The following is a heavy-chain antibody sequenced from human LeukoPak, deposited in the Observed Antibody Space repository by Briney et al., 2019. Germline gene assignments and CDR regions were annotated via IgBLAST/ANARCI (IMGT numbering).Heavy chain of an antibody. V-gene: IGHV4-59*08. CDR1: DGSSSRYY. D-gene: IGHD1-26*01. Sequence: SETLSLTCNVSDGSSSRYYWSWIRQPPGKGREGIGYIYSSGTTNYSPSLKSRVTLSVDTSKNQFSLKLNSVTAADTAVYYCARHVSYTGDAFDIWGQGTMVTVSS. CDR3: ARHVSYTGDAFDI. J-gene: IGHJ3*02. CDR2: IYSSGTT.